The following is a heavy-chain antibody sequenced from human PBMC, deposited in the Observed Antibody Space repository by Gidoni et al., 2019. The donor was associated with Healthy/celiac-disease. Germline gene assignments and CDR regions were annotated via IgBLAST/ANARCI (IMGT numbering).Heavy chain of an antibody. Sequence: QVQLVQSGAEVKKPGASVKVSCKASGYTFTSYGISWVRQAPGQGLEWMGWITAYNGNTNYAQKLQGRVTMTTDTSTSTAYMELRSLRSDDTAVYYCARARLRFLEWLPDWFDPWGQGTLVTVSS. D-gene: IGHD3-3*01. CDR3: ARARLRFLEWLPDWFDP. V-gene: IGHV1-18*04. J-gene: IGHJ5*02. CDR1: GYTFTSYG. CDR2: ITAYNGNT.